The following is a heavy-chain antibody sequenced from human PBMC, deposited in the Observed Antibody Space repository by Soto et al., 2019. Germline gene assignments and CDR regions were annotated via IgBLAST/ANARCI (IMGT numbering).Heavy chain of an antibody. CDR3: ARSRGWAYGMDV. D-gene: IGHD2-15*01. CDR1: GYTFTSYD. J-gene: IGHJ6*02. Sequence: ASVKVSCKASGYTFTSYDINWLRQATGQGLEWMGWMNPNSGNTGYAQKFQGRVTMTRNTSISTAYMELSSLRSEDTAVYYCARSRGWAYGMDVWGQGTTVTVSS. CDR2: MNPNSGNT. V-gene: IGHV1-8*01.